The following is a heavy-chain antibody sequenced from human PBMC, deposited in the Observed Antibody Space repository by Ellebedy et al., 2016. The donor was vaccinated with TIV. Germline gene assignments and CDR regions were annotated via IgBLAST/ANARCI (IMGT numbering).Heavy chain of an antibody. CDR1: GFDFSGYA. J-gene: IGHJ2*01. D-gene: IGHD3-16*01. CDR2: ISNGAGGAT. CDR3: AKCRGGETQNWYFDL. Sequence: GESLKISCAASGFDFSGYAVSWVRQAPGKGLEWVSSISNGAGGATYYAGSVKGRSTISRDNSKNTLCLQMNSLRAEDTAVYYCAKCRGGETQNWYFDLWGRGTLVTVSS. V-gene: IGHV3-23*01.